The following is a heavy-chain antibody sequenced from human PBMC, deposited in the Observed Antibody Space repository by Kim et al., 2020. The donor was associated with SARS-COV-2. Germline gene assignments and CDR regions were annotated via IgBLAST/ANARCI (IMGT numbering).Heavy chain of an antibody. CDR3: ATGGCTTNSCYNAY. V-gene: IGHV1-24*01. CDR1: GYTLSEIA. CDR2: FDPEDDEP. D-gene: IGHD2-15*01. J-gene: IGHJ4*02. Sequence: ASVKVSCKVSGYTLSEIAIHWVRQAPGKGLEWMGNFDPEDDEPNYAQEFQGRVTVIADPSTDTAYMELNSLRSEDTAVYYCATGGCTTNSCYNAYWGRGT.